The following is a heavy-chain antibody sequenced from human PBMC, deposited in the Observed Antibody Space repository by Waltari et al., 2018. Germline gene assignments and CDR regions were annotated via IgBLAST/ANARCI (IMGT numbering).Heavy chain of an antibody. CDR2: IYYSGGT. J-gene: IGHJ4*02. V-gene: IGHV4-39*01. CDR1: GGSISSSSYY. D-gene: IGHD3-22*01. CDR3: ASTVYYDSSGWTYYFDY. Sequence: QLQLQESGPGLVKPSETLSLTCTVSGGSISSSSYYWGWIRQPPGKGLEWIGSIYYSGGTYYNPSRKIRVTISVDTSKNQFSLKLSSVTAADTAVYYCASTVYYDSSGWTYYFDYWGQGTLVTVSS.